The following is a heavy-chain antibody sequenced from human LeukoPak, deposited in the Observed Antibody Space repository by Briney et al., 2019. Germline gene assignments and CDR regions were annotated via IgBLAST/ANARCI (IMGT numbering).Heavy chain of an antibody. CDR2: IYHSGST. CDR3: ARLLLYSVDY. Sequence: PSETLSLTCTVSGYSISSGYYWGWIRQPPGKGLEWIGSIYHSGSTYYNPSLKSRVTISVDTSKNQFSLKLSSVTAADTAVYYCARLLLYSVDYWGQGTLVTVSS. D-gene: IGHD3-3*01. V-gene: IGHV4-38-2*02. CDR1: GYSISSGYY. J-gene: IGHJ4*02.